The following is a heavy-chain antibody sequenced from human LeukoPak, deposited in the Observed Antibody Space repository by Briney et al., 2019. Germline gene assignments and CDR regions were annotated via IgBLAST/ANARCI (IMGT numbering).Heavy chain of an antibody. CDR1: GGYINSNY. J-gene: IGHJ4*02. V-gene: IGHV4-4*07. Sequence: SETLSLTCTVSGGYINSNYWTWIRQPAGKGLEWIGRISTSGITNYSPSLKSRVTISLDKSKNQFSLILASVTAADTALYYCAREASIAAAGWISDYWGQGTLVTVSS. D-gene: IGHD6-13*01. CDR3: AREASIAAAGWISDY. CDR2: ISTSGIT.